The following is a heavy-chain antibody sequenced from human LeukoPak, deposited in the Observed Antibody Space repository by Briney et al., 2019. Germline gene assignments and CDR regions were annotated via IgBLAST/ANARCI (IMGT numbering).Heavy chain of an antibody. D-gene: IGHD3-10*01. V-gene: IGHV1-18*01. CDR1: GYTFTSYG. CDR2: ISAYNGNT. CDR3: AEVTGADGYYGSGRYYNPPGGYFDY. J-gene: IGHJ4*02. Sequence: ASVKVSCKASGYTFTSYGISWVRQAPGQGLEWMGWISAYNGNTNYAQKLQGRVTVTTDTSTSTAYMELRSLRSDDTAVYYCAEVTGADGYYGSGRYYNPPGGYFDYWGQGTLVTVSS.